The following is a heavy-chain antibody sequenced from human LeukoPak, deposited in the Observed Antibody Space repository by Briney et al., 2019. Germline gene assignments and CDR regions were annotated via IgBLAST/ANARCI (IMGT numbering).Heavy chain of an antibody. CDR3: ARDPSPMVRGSGDY. CDR2: IYYSGST. D-gene: IGHD3-10*01. J-gene: IGHJ4*02. V-gene: IGHV4-39*02. CDR1: GGSISSSSYY. Sequence: PSETLSLTCTVSGGSISSSSYYWGWIRQPPGKGLEWIGSIYYSGSTYYNPSLKSRVTISVDTSKNQFSLKLSSVTAADTAVYYCARDPSPMVRGSGDYWGQGTLVTVSS.